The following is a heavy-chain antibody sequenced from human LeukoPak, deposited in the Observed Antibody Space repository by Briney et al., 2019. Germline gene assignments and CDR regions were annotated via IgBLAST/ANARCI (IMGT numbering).Heavy chain of an antibody. V-gene: IGHV3-72*01. CDR3: ARVGVYNWNYYFDY. D-gene: IGHD1-7*01. J-gene: IGHJ4*02. CDR1: GFTFSDHY. Sequence: QPGGSLRLSCAASGFTFSDHYVDWVRQAPGKGLEWVGRIGNKAHGYTTQYAASVKGRFTISRDDSKNSLYLQMNSLKTEDTAVYYCARVGVYNWNYYFDYWGQGTLVTVSS. CDR2: IGNKAHGYTT.